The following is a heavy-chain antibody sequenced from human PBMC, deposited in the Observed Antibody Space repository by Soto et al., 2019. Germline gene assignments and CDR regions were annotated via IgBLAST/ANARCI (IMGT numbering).Heavy chain of an antibody. V-gene: IGHV4-4*07. CDR1: SGSISSYY. D-gene: IGHD5-18*01. CDR3: ARDRYRYGLEGGWGLNRFDP. J-gene: IGHJ5*02. CDR2: IYTSGST. Sequence: SETLSLTCTVSSGSISSYYWSWIRQPAGKGLEWIGRIYTSGSTNYNPSLKSRVTMSVDTSKNQFSLKLSSVTDADTAVYYRARDRYRYGLEGGWGLNRFDPWGQGTLVIVSS.